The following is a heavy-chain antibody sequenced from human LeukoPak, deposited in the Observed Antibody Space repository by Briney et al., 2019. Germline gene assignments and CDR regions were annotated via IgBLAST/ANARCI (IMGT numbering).Heavy chain of an antibody. V-gene: IGHV4-59*11. CDR3: AGDYDFRIGAFDI. CDR2: TYYSGST. Sequence: PSETLSLTCTVSGGSISSHYWSWIRQPPGKGLEWIGYTYYSGSTNYNPSLKSRVTISVDTSKNQFSLKLSSVTAADTAVYYCAGDYDFRIGAFDIWGQGTMVTVSS. J-gene: IGHJ3*02. D-gene: IGHD3-3*01. CDR1: GGSISSHY.